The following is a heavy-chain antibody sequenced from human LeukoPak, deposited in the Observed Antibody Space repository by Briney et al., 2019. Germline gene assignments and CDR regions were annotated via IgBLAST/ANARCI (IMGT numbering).Heavy chain of an antibody. V-gene: IGHV3-30*02. D-gene: IGHD6-6*01. CDR2: IRYDGSNK. CDR1: GFSFSSYG. Sequence: GGSLRLSCAASGFSFSSYGMHWVRQAPGKGLEWVAFIRYDGSNKYYADSVKGRFTISRDNSKNTLYLQMNSLRAGDTAVYYCARGGAARPDYWGQGTLVTVSS. CDR3: ARGGAARPDY. J-gene: IGHJ4*02.